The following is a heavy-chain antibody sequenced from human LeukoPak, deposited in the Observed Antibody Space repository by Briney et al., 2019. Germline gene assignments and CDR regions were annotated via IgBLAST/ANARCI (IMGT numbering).Heavy chain of an antibody. D-gene: IGHD6-6*01. Sequence: GGSLRLSCAASGFTFSIYAMSWVRQAPGEGLEWVSAITASGGSTYHADSVKGRFTISRDNSKNTLYLQMNSLRVEDTAVYYCAKGSSSSRPYYFDYWGQGTLLTVSS. V-gene: IGHV3-23*01. J-gene: IGHJ4*02. CDR1: GFTFSIYA. CDR3: AKGSSSSRPYYFDY. CDR2: ITASGGST.